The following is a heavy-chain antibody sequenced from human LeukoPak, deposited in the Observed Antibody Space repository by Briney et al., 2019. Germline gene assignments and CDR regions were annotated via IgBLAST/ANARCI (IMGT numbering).Heavy chain of an antibody. CDR1: GYSISSGYY. CDR3: ARRFYVVDSTLYSGYAFDI. D-gene: IGHD2/OR15-2a*01. V-gene: IGHV4-38-2*01. Sequence: SETLSLTCAVSGYSISSGYYWCCIRPPPGKGLEWIGSIYHSGSTYYNPSLKSRVTISVDTSKNQFSLKRSSVTAANTAVYYCARRFYVVDSTLYSGYAFDIWGQGTMVTVSS. CDR2: IYHSGST. J-gene: IGHJ3*02.